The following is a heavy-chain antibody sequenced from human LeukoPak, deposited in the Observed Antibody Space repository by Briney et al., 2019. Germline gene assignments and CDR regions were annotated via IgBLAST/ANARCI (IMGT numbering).Heavy chain of an antibody. Sequence: GASVKVSCKASGYTFTGYYMHWVRQAPGQGLEWMGWINPNSGGTNYAQKFQGWVTMTRDTSISTAYMELSRLRSDDTAVYYCARVPPGYGSGSYYDYWGQGTLVTVSS. J-gene: IGHJ4*02. CDR3: ARVPPGYGSGSYYDY. V-gene: IGHV1-2*04. D-gene: IGHD3-10*01. CDR2: INPNSGGT. CDR1: GYTFTGYY.